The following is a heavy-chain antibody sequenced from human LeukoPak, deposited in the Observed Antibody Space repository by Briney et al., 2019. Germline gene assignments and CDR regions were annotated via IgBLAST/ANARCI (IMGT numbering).Heavy chain of an antibody. CDR2: IRNDGNKK. CDR3: ARGRIWFGMGNMDV. J-gene: IGHJ6*03. V-gene: IGHV3-30*02. CDR1: EFIFRDYG. D-gene: IGHD3-10*01. Sequence: GGSLRLSCAAFEFIFRDYGMHWVRQAPGKGLEWVAFIRNDGNKKYYADSVKGRFTISRDNSKNTLYLQMNSLRAEDTAVYYCARGRIWFGMGNMDVWGKGTTVTVSS.